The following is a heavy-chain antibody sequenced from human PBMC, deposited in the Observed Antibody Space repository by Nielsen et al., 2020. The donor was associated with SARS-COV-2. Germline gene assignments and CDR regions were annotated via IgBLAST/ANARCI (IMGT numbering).Heavy chain of an antibody. CDR2: ISYDGSNK. CDR3: ARDRVLRYFDWSYYYYGMDV. V-gene: IGHV3-30*03. Sequence: GESLKISCAASGFTFSSYGMHWVRQAPGKGLEWVAVISYDGSNKYYADSVKGRFTISRDNSKNTLYLQMNSLRAEDTAVYYCARDRVLRYFDWSYYYYGMDVWGQGTTVTVSS. J-gene: IGHJ6*02. CDR1: GFTFSSYG. D-gene: IGHD3-9*01.